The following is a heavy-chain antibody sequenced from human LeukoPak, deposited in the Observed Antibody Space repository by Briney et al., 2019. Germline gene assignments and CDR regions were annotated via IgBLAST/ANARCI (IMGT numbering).Heavy chain of an antibody. Sequence: GGSLRLSCAAPGFTFSDYHMNCIRQAPGKGLEWFSYISPGGHTVYFADSVKGRFTLSRDNAKNSLSLQMNSLTAEDTAVYYCAAGRDIAVAGPGGYFDYWGQGTLVTVSS. CDR2: ISPGGHTV. V-gene: IGHV3-11*01. CDR1: GFTFSDYH. D-gene: IGHD6-19*01. CDR3: AAGRDIAVAGPGGYFDY. J-gene: IGHJ4*02.